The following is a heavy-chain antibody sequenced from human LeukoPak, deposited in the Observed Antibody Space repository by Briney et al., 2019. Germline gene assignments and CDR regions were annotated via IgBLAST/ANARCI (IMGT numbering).Heavy chain of an antibody. D-gene: IGHD3-3*01. Sequence: PSETLSLTCTVSGGSISSHYWSWIRQPPGKGLEWIGEINHSGSTNYNPSLKSRVTISVDTSKNQFSLKLSSVTAADTAVYYCARVCGPRLRFLEWSKYYYFDYWGQGTLVTVSS. V-gene: IGHV4-34*01. CDR1: GGSISSHY. CDR2: INHSGST. CDR3: ARVCGPRLRFLEWSKYYYFDY. J-gene: IGHJ4*02.